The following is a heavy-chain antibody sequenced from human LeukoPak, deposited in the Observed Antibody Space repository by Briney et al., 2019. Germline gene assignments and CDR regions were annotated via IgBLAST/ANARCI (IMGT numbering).Heavy chain of an antibody. V-gene: IGHV4-59*01. CDR2: IYYSGSA. CDR1: GGSISTYY. Sequence: SETLSLTCTVSGGSISTYYWSWIRQPPGKGLEWIGYIYYSGSASCNPSLRSRVTMSVDTSKNQFSLKLSSVTAADTAVYYCSRDPLVNWYFDLWGRGTLVTVSS. CDR3: SRDPLVNWYFDL. J-gene: IGHJ2*01. D-gene: IGHD2-8*02.